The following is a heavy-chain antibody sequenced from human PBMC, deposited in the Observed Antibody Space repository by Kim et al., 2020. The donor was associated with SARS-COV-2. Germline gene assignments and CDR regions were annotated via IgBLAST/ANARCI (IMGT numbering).Heavy chain of an antibody. CDR2: IQSGGLT. CDR1: GFTVSSNY. D-gene: IGHD3-16*01. CDR3: VRTLQGAFDC. Sequence: GGSLRLSCAASGFTVSSNYMSWVRQAPGKGLEWVSIIQSGGLTYYADSVKGRFTISRDNSKNTLYLQLNSLRAEDTAVYYCVRTLQGAFDCWGQGTLVTVSS. V-gene: IGHV3-53*01. J-gene: IGHJ4*02.